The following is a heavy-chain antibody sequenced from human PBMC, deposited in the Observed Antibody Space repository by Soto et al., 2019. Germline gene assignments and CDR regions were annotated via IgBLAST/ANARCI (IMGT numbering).Heavy chain of an antibody. V-gene: IGHV1-69*12. J-gene: IGHJ6*02. CDR1: GGTFSSYA. D-gene: IGHD2-15*01. CDR3: ARDIVVVVAATPVFWDYYYGMDV. Sequence: QVQLVQSGAEVKKPGSSVKVSCKASGGTFSSYAISWVRQAPGQGLEWMGGIIPIFGTANYAQKFQGRVTITADDSTSTAYMELSSLRSEDTAVYYCARDIVVVVAATPVFWDYYYGMDVWGQGTTVTVSS. CDR2: IIPIFGTA.